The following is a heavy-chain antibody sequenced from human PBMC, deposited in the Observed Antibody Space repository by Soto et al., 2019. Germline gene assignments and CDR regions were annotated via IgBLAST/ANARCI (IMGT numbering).Heavy chain of an antibody. V-gene: IGHV3-74*01. CDR1: GFTFSNHW. J-gene: IGHJ5*02. CDR3: ARARSGSGTYDAWVDP. CDR2: INSDGSTT. D-gene: IGHD3-10*01. Sequence: EVQLVESGGGLVQPGGSLRVSCAASGFTFSNHWMHWVRQAPGKGLVWVSRINSDGSTTNYADSVKGRFTISRDNAKNTLFLEMNSLRAEDTAVYFCARARSGSGTYDAWVDPWGQGTLVTVSS.